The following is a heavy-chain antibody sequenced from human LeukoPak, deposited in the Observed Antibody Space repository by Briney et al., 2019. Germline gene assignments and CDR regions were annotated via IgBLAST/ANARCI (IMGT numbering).Heavy chain of an antibody. Sequence: GGSLRLSCAASGFTFSSYGMHWVRQAPGKGLEWVAVISNDGSNKYYADSVKGRFTISRDNSKNTLYLQMNSLRAEDTAVYYCAKDKPLTYCSGGSCSLYYYYGMDVWGQGTTVTVSS. J-gene: IGHJ6*02. CDR1: GFTFSSYG. D-gene: IGHD2-15*01. CDR3: AKDKPLTYCSGGSCSLYYYYGMDV. V-gene: IGHV3-30*18. CDR2: ISNDGSNK.